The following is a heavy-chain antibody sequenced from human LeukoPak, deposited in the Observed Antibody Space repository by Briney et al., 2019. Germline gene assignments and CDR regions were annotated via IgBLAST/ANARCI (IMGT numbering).Heavy chain of an antibody. CDR3: ARSRPGTEAGQPNFDY. CDR2: INQGGSDK. J-gene: IGHJ4*02. Sequence: GGSLRLSCAASGFTFSGHWMSWVRQALGKGLEWVANINQGGSDKYYVDSVKGRFTISRDNARSSLYLQMNSLRAEDTAVYYCARSRPGTEAGQPNFDYWGQGTLVTVSS. D-gene: IGHD6-13*01. V-gene: IGHV3-7*01. CDR1: GFTFSGHW.